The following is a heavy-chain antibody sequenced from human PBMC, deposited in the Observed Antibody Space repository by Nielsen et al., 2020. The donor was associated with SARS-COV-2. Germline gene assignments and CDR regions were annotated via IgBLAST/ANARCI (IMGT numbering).Heavy chain of an antibody. CDR3: ARESVTGTDAFDI. J-gene: IGHJ3*02. CDR2: IRSKTHSYET. Sequence: GESLKISCAASGFSFSDSGMHWVRQASGKGLEWVGRIRSKTHSYETVYAASVRDRFTISRDDSKNTAYLQMNSLRAEDTAVYYCARESVTGTDAFDIWGQGTVVTVSS. V-gene: IGHV3-73*01. D-gene: IGHD6-19*01. CDR1: GFSFSDSG.